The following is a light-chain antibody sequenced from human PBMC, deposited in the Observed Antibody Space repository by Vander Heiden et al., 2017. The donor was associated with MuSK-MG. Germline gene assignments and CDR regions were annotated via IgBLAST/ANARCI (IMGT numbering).Light chain of an antibody. Sequence: QSALTQPRSVSGPPGQSVTISCTGTSSDVGGYNYVSWYQQHPGKAPKLMIYDVSKRPSGVPDRFSGSKSGNTASLTISGLQAEDEAGYYCCSYAGNYTGVFGGGTKLTVL. CDR1: SSDVGGYNY. CDR2: DVS. V-gene: IGLV2-11*01. J-gene: IGLJ2*01. CDR3: CSYAGNYTGV.